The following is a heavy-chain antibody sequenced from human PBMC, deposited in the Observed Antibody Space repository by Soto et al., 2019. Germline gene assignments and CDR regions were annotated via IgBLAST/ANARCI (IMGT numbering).Heavy chain of an antibody. J-gene: IGHJ4*02. Sequence: QVQLQESGPGLVKPSETLSLTCTVSGGSISSFYWTWIRQPPGKGLEWVGFVYYSGNTNYNPSLRSRVTISVDTSKKQFSLKLSSVTAADTAVYYCASRGYRYGYFDYWGQGTLVTVSS. V-gene: IGHV4-59*08. CDR3: ASRGYRYGYFDY. CDR1: GGSISSFY. D-gene: IGHD5-18*01. CDR2: VYYSGNT.